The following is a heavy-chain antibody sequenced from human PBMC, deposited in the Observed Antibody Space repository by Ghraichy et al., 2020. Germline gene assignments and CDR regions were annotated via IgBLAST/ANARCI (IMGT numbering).Heavy chain of an antibody. J-gene: IGHJ6*02. CDR1: GFNFRSYG. V-gene: IGHV3-30*18. D-gene: IGHD1-1*01. CDR3: AKISRDLEYFFFHDLDV. Sequence: GGSLRLSCRASGFNFRSYGMHWVRQAPGKGLEWVAFITNDGRDEYYGDSVKGRFTISRDSFKNTLYLQMDSLRAEDTAVYYCAKISRDLEYFFFHDLDVWGQGTTVTVSS. CDR2: ITNDGRDE.